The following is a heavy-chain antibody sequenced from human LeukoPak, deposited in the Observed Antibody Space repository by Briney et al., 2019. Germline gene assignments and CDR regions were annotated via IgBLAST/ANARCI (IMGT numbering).Heavy chain of an antibody. V-gene: IGHV1-2*02. CDR1: GYTFTGYY. CDR2: INPNSGGT. J-gene: IGHJ4*02. D-gene: IGHD3-22*01. Sequence: ASVKVSCKASGYTFTGYYMHWVRQAPGQGLEWMGWINPNSGGTNYAQKFQGRATMTRDTSISTAYMELSRLRSDDTAVYYCARDSFTYYYDSSGPTVGNYWGQGTLVTVSS. CDR3: ARDSFTYYYDSSGPTVGNY.